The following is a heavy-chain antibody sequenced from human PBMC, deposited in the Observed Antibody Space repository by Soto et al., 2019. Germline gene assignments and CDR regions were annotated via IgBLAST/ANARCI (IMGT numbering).Heavy chain of an antibody. CDR2: VTASGGNT. D-gene: IGHD2-2*01. CDR1: GFSFSNYA. Sequence: GGSLRLSCAATGFSFSNYAMNWVRQAPGKGLEWVSIVTASGGNTYYADSVKGRFAIYRDNSENTLFLQMNSLRAEDTAVYFCAKARCSSSNCYLPDYWGQGTLVTVSS. J-gene: IGHJ4*02. V-gene: IGHV3-23*01. CDR3: AKARCSSSNCYLPDY.